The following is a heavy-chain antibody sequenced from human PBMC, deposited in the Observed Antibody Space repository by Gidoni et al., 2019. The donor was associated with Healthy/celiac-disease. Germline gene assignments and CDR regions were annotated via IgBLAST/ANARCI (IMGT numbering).Heavy chain of an antibody. CDR3: ARSYSNYFNWFDP. CDR2: IYTSGST. J-gene: IGHJ5*02. CDR1: GGSISSGSYS. Sequence: QVQLQESGPGLVKPSQTLSLTCPVSGGSISSGSYSWSWIRQPAGKGLEWIGRIYTSGSTNYNPSLKSRVTISVDTSKNQFSLKLSSVTAADTAVYYCARSYSNYFNWFDPWGQGTLVTVSS. D-gene: IGHD4-4*01. V-gene: IGHV4-61*02.